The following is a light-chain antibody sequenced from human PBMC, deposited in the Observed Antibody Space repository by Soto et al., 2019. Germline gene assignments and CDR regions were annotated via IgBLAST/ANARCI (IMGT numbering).Light chain of an antibody. CDR2: AAS. V-gene: IGKV1-5*01. CDR3: QQYNSYPLT. CDR1: QSISSW. Sequence: DIQMTQSPSTLSASVGDRVTITCLASQSISSWLAWYQQKPGKAPKLLIYAASNLYTGVPSRFSGSGSGTEFTLTISSLQPDDFATYYCQQYNSYPLTFGGGTKVDIK. J-gene: IGKJ4*01.